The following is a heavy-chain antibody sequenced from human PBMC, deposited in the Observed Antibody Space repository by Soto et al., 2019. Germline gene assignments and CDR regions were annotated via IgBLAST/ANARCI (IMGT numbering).Heavy chain of an antibody. D-gene: IGHD6-13*01. Sequence: QVQLVESGGGVVQPGRSLRLSCAASGFTFSSYGMHWVRQAPGKGLEWVAVIWYDGSNKYYADSVKGRFTISRDNSKNPLYLQMNSLRAEDTAVYYSALGSSNLADPDYWVHGTLVTVSS. J-gene: IGHJ4*01. CDR1: GFTFSSYG. V-gene: IGHV3-33*01. CDR3: ALGSSNLADPDY. CDR2: IWYDGSNK.